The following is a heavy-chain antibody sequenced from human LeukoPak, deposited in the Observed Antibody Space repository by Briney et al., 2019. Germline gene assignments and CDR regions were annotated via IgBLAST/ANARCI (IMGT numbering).Heavy chain of an antibody. CDR1: GDSVSSYY. J-gene: IGHJ4*02. CDR2: ISYSGSA. CDR3: AIIAVAGRIFDY. D-gene: IGHD6-19*01. V-gene: IGHV4-59*02. Sequence: SETLSLTCTVSGDSVSSYYWSWIRQPPGKGLEWIGYISYSGSAHYNPSLNSRVTISLDTSKNQFSLKLSSVTAADTAVYYCAIIAVAGRIFDYWGQGTLVTVSS.